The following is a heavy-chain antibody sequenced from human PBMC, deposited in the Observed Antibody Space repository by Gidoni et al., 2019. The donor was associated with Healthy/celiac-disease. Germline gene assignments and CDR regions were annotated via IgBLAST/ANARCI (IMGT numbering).Heavy chain of an antibody. D-gene: IGHD2-15*01. V-gene: IGHV5-10-1*03. CDR3: ARQGGSSDYYYYMDV. Sequence: EVQLVQSGTEVKKPGESLRLSCKGSGYRFSSSWISWVRQMPGKGLEWMGRVDPSDSYANYSPSFQGHVTISADKSISTAYLQWSSLRASDTAMYFCARQGGSSDYYYYMDVWGKGTTVTVSS. CDR2: VDPSDSYA. CDR1: GYRFSSSW. J-gene: IGHJ6*03.